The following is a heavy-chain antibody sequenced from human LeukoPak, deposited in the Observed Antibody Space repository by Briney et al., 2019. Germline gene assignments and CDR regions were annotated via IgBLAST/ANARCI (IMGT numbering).Heavy chain of an antibody. D-gene: IGHD6-13*01. CDR3: ARTSSSWYSPWFDP. CDR2: IYYSGST. CDR1: GGSISSSSYY. J-gene: IGHJ5*02. V-gene: IGHV4-39*07. Sequence: PSETLSLTCTVSGGSISSSSYYWGWIRQPPGKGLEWIGSIYYSGSTYYNPSLKSRVTISVDTSKNQFSLKLSSVTAADTAVYYCARTSSSWYSPWFDPWGQGTLVTVSS.